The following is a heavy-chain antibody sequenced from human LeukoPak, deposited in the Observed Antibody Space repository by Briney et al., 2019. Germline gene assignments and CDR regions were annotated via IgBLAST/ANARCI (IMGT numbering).Heavy chain of an antibody. Sequence: PGGSLRLSCAASGFTFRTYWMSWIRQAPGKEPEWVADINQDGSEEYYLQSVRGRFTVSRDNAQNAVFLQMTNLRADDTAVYYCARWNMELQRNAFDFWGQGTVVTVSS. V-gene: IGHV3-7*01. CDR2: INQDGSEE. D-gene: IGHD1/OR15-1a*01. CDR3: ARWNMELQRNAFDF. J-gene: IGHJ3*01. CDR1: GFTFRTYW.